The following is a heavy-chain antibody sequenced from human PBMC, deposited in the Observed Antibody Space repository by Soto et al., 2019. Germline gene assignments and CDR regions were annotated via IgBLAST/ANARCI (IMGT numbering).Heavy chain of an antibody. D-gene: IGHD3-3*01. J-gene: IGHJ3*02. CDR3: ARGYYDFWSGYSDAFDI. Sequence: GGSLRLSCAASGFTFSSYSMNWVRQAPGTGLEWVSSISSSSSYIYYADSVKGLFTISRDNAKNSLYLQMNSLRAEDTAVHYCARGYYDFWSGYSDAFDIWGQGTMVTVSS. CDR1: GFTFSSYS. CDR2: ISSSSSYI. V-gene: IGHV3-21*01.